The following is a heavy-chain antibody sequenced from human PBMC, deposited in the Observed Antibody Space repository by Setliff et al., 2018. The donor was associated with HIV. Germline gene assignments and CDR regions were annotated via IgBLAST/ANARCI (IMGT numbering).Heavy chain of an antibody. CDR3: ARVPRIGSGYLGDNFRTFDY. J-gene: IGHJ4*02. D-gene: IGHD3-22*01. Sequence: RASVKVSCKASGYTFTDYYIHWVRQAPGHGLEWVGRINPKSGVTSYAQNFRARVTITRDTSANTAYMELSSLRSDDTAVYYCARVPRIGSGYLGDNFRTFDYWGQGTLITVSS. CDR2: INPKSGVT. CDR1: GYTFTDYY. V-gene: IGHV1-2*06.